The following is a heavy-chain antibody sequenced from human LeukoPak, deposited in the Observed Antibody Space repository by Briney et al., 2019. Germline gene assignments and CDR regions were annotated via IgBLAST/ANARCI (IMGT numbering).Heavy chain of an antibody. CDR2: INHSGST. CDR1: GGSFSGYY. J-gene: IGHJ1*01. V-gene: IGHV4-34*01. D-gene: IGHD6-13*01. CDR3: ARRFVSSSGRTGYFQH. Sequence: SETLSLTCAVYGGSFSGYYWSWIRQPPGKGLEWVGEINHSGSTNYNPSLKSRVTISVDTSKNQFSLKLSSVTAADTAVYYCARRFVSSSGRTGYFQHWGQGTLVTVSS.